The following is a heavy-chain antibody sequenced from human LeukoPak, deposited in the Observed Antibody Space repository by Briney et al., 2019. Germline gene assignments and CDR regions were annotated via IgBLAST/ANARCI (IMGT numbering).Heavy chain of an antibody. CDR1: GGSFSGYY. CDR2: INHSGST. J-gene: IGHJ4*02. V-gene: IGHV4-34*01. D-gene: IGHD5-12*01. CDR3: ARGSQTSAYGFR. Sequence: PSETLSLTCAVYGGSFSGYYWSWIRQPPGKGLEWIGEINHSGSTNYNPSLKSRVTISVDTSKNQFSLKLSSVTAADTAVYYCARGSQTSAYGFRWGQGTLVTVSS.